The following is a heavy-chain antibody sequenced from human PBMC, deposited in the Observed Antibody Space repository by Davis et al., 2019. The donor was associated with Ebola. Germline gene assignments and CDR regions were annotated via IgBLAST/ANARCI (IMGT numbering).Heavy chain of an antibody. CDR1: GYTFTSYY. CDR2: INPSGGST. D-gene: IGHD6-19*01. V-gene: IGHV1-46*01. J-gene: IGHJ4*02. CDR3: ASEFTGYSSGWSAFDY. Sequence: ASVKVSCKASGYTFTSYYMHWVRQAPGQGLEWMGIINPSGGSTSYAQKFQGRVTMTRDTSISTAYMELSRLRSDDTAVYYCASEFTGYSSGWSAFDYWGQGTLVTVSS.